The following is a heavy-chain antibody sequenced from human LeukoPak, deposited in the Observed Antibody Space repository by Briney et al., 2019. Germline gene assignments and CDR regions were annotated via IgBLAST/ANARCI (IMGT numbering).Heavy chain of an antibody. D-gene: IGHD4-17*01. J-gene: IGHJ5*02. CDR3: AKGGAPMTVTTGGGWFDP. V-gene: IGHV3-23*01. CDR2: ISGSGGST. CDR1: GFTFSSYA. Sequence: PGGSLRLSCAASGFTFSSYAMSWVRQAPGKGLEWVSAISGSGGSTYYADSVKGRFTISRDNSKNTLYLQMNSLRAEDTAEYYCAKGGAPMTVTTGGGWFDPWGQGTLVTVSS.